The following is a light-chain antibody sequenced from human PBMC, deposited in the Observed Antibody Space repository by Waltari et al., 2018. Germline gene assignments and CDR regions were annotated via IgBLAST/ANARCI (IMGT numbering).Light chain of an antibody. CDR2: AAS. J-gene: IGKJ4*01. Sequence: DIQMTQSPSSLSASVGDRVTITCRASQSIRSYLNWYQQKPGKAPKLLIYAASSLQSGVPSRFRGSGSGTDFTLTISSLQPEDFATYYCQQSYSTPPTFGGGTKVEIK. V-gene: IGKV1-39*01. CDR3: QQSYSTPPT. CDR1: QSIRSY.